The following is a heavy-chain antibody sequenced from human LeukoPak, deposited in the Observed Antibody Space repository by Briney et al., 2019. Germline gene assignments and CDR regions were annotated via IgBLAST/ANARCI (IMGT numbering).Heavy chain of an antibody. J-gene: IGHJ3*02. CDR2: IKQDGSEK. V-gene: IGHV3-7*01. CDR1: GFTFSSYW. Sequence: GGSLRLSCAASGFTFSSYWMSWVRQAPGKGLEWVANIKQDGSEKYYVDSVKGRFTISRDNAKNSLYLQMNSLRAEDTAVYYCARLYIAADDAFDIWGQGTMVTVSS. CDR3: ARLYIAADDAFDI. D-gene: IGHD6-6*01.